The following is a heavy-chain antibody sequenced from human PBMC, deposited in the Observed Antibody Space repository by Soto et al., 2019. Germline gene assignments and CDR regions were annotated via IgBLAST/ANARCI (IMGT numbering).Heavy chain of an antibody. J-gene: IGHJ6*02. Sequence: CETLSLTSAVYGVSFSGYYWSWIRQPPGKGLEWIGEINHGGSTNYNPSLKSRVTISVDTSKNQFSLKLSSVTAADTAVYYCAREHDFWSGYYLYYYGMDVWGQGTTVTVSS. CDR1: GVSFSGYY. V-gene: IGHV4-34*01. CDR3: AREHDFWSGYYLYYYGMDV. D-gene: IGHD3-3*01. CDR2: INHGGST.